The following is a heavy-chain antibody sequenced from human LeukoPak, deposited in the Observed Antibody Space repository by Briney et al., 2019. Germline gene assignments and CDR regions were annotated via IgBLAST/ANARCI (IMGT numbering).Heavy chain of an antibody. V-gene: IGHV1-2*02. CDR2: INPNSGGT. CDR3: ATAFKYGSGSYYFDY. CDR1: GYTFTGYY. J-gene: IGHJ4*02. D-gene: IGHD3-10*01. Sequence: ASVKVSCKASGYTFTGYYMHWVRQAPGQGLEWMGWINPNSGGTNYAQKFQGRVTMTRGTSISTAYMELSRLRSDDTAVYYCATAFKYGSGSYYFDYWGQGTLVTVSS.